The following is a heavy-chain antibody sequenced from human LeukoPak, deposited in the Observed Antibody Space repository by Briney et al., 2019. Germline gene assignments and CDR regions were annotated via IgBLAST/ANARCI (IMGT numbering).Heavy chain of an antibody. Sequence: GGSLRLSCAASGFTFSSFHINWVRQTPGKGLEWLSYISRDSTTIYYADSVKGRFTISRDNAKNSLYLQMNSLRAEDTAVYHCATDYYDSSGYYTGSYWGQGTLVTVSS. CDR3: ATDYYDSSGYYTGSY. CDR1: GFTFSSFH. V-gene: IGHV3-48*01. CDR2: ISRDSTTI. D-gene: IGHD3-22*01. J-gene: IGHJ4*02.